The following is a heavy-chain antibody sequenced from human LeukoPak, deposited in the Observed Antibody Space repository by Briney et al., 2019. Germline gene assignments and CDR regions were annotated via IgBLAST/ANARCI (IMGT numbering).Heavy chain of an antibody. J-gene: IGHJ4*02. CDR1: GYTFTGYY. Sequence: ASVKVSCKASGYTFTGYYMHWVRQAPGQGLEWMGWINPNSGGTNYAQKFQGRVTMTRDTSISTAYMELSRLRSDDTAVYYCARGLVLLWFGDPKPFDYWGQGTLVTVSS. CDR2: INPNSGGT. D-gene: IGHD3-10*01. V-gene: IGHV1-2*02. CDR3: ARGLVLLWFGDPKPFDY.